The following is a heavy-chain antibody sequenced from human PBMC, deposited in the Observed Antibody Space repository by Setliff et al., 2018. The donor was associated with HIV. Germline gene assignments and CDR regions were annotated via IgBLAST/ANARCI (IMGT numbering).Heavy chain of an antibody. V-gene: IGHV1-18*01. CDR1: GYSFTYYG. D-gene: IGHD5-12*01. Sequence: WASVKVSCKASGYSFTYYGLNWVRQAPGQGLEWMGWISVYNGYTNYAQNLQDRVTMTTDTSTSTAYMELRSLRSDDTAVYYCAIDVIGGWLRPMPDFWGPGTLVPSPQ. J-gene: IGHJ4*02. CDR2: ISVYNGYT. CDR3: AIDVIGGWLRPMPDF.